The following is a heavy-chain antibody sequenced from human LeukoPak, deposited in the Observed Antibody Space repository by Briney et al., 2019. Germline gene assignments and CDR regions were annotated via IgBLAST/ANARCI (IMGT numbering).Heavy chain of an antibody. CDR3: ARDSPVLTY. CDR2: INPNSGGT. CDR1: GYTLTELS. V-gene: IGHV1-2*02. J-gene: IGHJ4*02. D-gene: IGHD2-8*01. Sequence: ASVKVSCKVSGYTLTELSMHWVRQAPGQGLEWMGWINPNSGGTNYAQKFQGRVTMTRDTSISTAYMELSRLRSDDTAVYYCARDSPVLTYWGQETLVTVSS.